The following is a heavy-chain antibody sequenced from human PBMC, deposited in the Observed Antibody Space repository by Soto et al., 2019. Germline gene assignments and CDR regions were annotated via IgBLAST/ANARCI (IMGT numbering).Heavy chain of an antibody. D-gene: IGHD3-3*01. Sequence: GGSLRLSCAASGFTFGNAWMNWVRQAPGKGLEWVGRIKSKNDDGATDYAAPVKGRFTISRDDSQNMLYLQMNSLKSEDTAVYYCASTYFDYWSGFYVYYDYWGQGILVTVSS. J-gene: IGHJ4*02. CDR2: IKSKNDDGAT. V-gene: IGHV3-15*07. CDR1: GFTFGNAW. CDR3: ASTYFDYWSGFYVYYDY.